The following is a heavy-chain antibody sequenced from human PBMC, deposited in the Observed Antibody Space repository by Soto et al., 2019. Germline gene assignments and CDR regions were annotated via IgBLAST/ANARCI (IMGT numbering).Heavy chain of an antibody. Sequence: EVRLLESGGGLVQPGGSLRLSCAASGFTFSTYAMRWVRQTPGKGLEWVSGFRGSGGNTYHADSVRGRFTMSRDNSQNTLYLQMNNLRGEDTAVYYCAKLPTSSSSSDYWGQGTLVTVSS. J-gene: IGHJ4*02. CDR2: FRGSGGNT. D-gene: IGHD6-6*01. V-gene: IGHV3-23*01. CDR3: AKLPTSSSSSDY. CDR1: GFTFSTYA.